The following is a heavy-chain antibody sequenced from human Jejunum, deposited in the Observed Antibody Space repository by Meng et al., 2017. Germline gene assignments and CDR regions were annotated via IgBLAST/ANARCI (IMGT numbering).Heavy chain of an antibody. Sequence: SLKISCAASGFTFSSYAMHWVRQAPGKGLEWVAVISYDGSNKYYVESVKGRFTISRDNSKNTLYLQMNSLRAEDTAVYYCARDTYTSGWYERFDYWGQGTLVTVSS. D-gene: IGHD6-19*01. J-gene: IGHJ4*02. CDR2: ISYDGSNK. V-gene: IGHV3-30*04. CDR1: GFTFSSYA. CDR3: ARDTYTSGWYERFDY.